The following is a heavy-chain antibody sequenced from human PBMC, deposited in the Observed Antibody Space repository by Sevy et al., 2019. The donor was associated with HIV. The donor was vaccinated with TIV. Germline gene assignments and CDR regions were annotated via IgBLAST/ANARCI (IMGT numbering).Heavy chain of an antibody. V-gene: IGHV3-30-3*01. Sequence: GGSLRLSCAASGFTFSSYAMHWVRQAPGKGLEWVAVISYDGSNKYYADSVKGRFTISRDNSKNTLYLQMNSLRAEDTDVYYCARDQVVGATPGGAFDIWGQGTMVTVSS. J-gene: IGHJ3*02. CDR2: ISYDGSNK. CDR3: ARDQVVGATPGGAFDI. CDR1: GFTFSSYA. D-gene: IGHD1-26*01.